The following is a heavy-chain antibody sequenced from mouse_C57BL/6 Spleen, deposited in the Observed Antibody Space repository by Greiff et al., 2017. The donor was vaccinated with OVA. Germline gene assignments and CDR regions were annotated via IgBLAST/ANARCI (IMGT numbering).Heavy chain of an antibody. CDR2: IYPGSGST. CDR1: GYTFTSYW. J-gene: IGHJ4*01. V-gene: IGHV1-55*01. Sequence: QVQLQRPGAELVKPGASVKMSCEASGYTFTSYWITWVKQRPGQGLEWIGDIYPGSGSTNYNEKFKSKATLTVDTSSSTAYMQLSSLTSEDSAVYYCAGGRDYYAMDYWGQGTSVTVSS. CDR3: AGGRDYYAMDY. D-gene: IGHD1-1*01.